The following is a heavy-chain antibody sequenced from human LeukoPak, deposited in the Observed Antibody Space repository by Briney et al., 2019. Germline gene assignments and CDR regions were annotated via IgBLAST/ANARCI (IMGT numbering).Heavy chain of an antibody. D-gene: IGHD3-9*01. Sequence: SETLSLTCAVYGGSFSGYYWSWIRQPPGKGLEWIGEINQSGSTNYNPSLKSRVTISVDTSKNQFSLKLRSVTAADTAVYYCARATYYDILTGYLQGDYYYGMDVWGQGTTVTVSS. CDR2: INQSGST. J-gene: IGHJ6*02. CDR3: ARATYYDILTGYLQGDYYYGMDV. CDR1: GGSFSGYY. V-gene: IGHV4-34*01.